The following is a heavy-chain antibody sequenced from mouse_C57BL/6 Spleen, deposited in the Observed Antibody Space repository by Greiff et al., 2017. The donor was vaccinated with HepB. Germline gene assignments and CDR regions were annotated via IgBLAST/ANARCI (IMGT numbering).Heavy chain of an antibody. CDR2: IRLKSDNYAT. V-gene: IGHV6-3*01. D-gene: IGHD3-3*01. Sequence: EVKVEESGGGLVQPGGSMKLSCVASGFTFSNYWMNWVRQSPEKGLEWVAQIRLKSDNYATHYAESVKGRFTISRDDSKSSVYLQMNNLRAEDTGIYYCTEGDEDYFDYWGQGTTLTVSS. J-gene: IGHJ2*01. CDR1: GFTFSNYW. CDR3: TEGDEDYFDY.